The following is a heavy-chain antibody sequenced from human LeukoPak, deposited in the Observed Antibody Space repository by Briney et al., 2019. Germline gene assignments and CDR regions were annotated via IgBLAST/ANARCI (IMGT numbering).Heavy chain of an antibody. CDR2: IYYSGSI. Sequence: SETLSLTCTVSGGSISSSSYYWGWIRQPPGKGLEWIGSIYYSGSIYYNPSLKSRVTISVDTSKNQFSLKLSSVTAADTAVYYCARDRAPFDYWGQGTLVTVSS. J-gene: IGHJ4*02. V-gene: IGHV4-39*07. CDR1: GGSISSSSYY. CDR3: ARDRAPFDY.